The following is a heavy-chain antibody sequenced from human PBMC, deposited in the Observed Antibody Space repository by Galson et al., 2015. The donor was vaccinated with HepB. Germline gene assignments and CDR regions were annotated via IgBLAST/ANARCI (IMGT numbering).Heavy chain of an antibody. CDR2: IKSKTDGGTT. CDR1: GFTFSNAW. J-gene: IGHJ4*02. V-gene: IGHV3-15*01. D-gene: IGHD2-15*01. CDR3: TTDAWDIVVVVAEPI. Sequence: SLRLSCAASGFTFSNAWMSWVRQAPGKGLEWVGRIKSKTDGGTTDYAAPVKGRFTISRDDSKNTLYLQMNSLKTEDTAVYYCTTDAWDIVVVVAEPIWGQGTLVTVSS.